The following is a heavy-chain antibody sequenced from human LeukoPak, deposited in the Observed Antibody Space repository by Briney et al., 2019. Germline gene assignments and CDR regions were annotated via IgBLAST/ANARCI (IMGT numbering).Heavy chain of an antibody. CDR2: IRSTSSYT. D-gene: IGHD6-6*01. CDR3: ATYSSSLFRHFDY. CDR1: GFTFSDYY. V-gene: IGHV3-11*03. Sequence: KPGGSLRLSCAASGFTFSDYYMSWIRQAPGKGLEWVSYIRSTSSYTNYADSVKGRFTISRDNSKNTLYLQVDSLRPDDTAIYYCATYSSSLFRHFDYWGQGTLVTVSS. J-gene: IGHJ4*02.